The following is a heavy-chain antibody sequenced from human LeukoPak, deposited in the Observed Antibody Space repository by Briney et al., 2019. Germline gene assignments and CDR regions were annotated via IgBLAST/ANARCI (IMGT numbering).Heavy chain of an antibody. CDR2: ILYSGTTT. V-gene: IGHV4-59*01. D-gene: IGHD1-1*01. CDR1: GGSISPYY. Sequence: KPSETLSLTCTVSGGSISPYYWSWIRQTPGKGLEWIGYILYSGTTTNYNPSLKSRVTISVDTSKNQFSLKLSSVTAADTAVYYCARVGDWNDLVYWGQGTLVTVS. J-gene: IGHJ4*02. CDR3: ARVGDWNDLVY.